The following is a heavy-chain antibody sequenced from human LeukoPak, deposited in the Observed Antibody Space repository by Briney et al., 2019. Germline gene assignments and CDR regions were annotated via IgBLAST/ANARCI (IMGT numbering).Heavy chain of an antibody. V-gene: IGHV3-48*01. J-gene: IGHJ3*02. CDR2: IRSDNSDE. CDR1: GFSFSDDP. CDR3: VRDTHYAFDS. Sequence: PGGSLRLSCAASGFSFSDDPMNWVRQAPGKGLEWVSNIRSDNSDENYADSVKGRFTISRDNVENSLYLQMNSLRAEDTAVYYCVRDTHYAFDSWGQGTMVTVS.